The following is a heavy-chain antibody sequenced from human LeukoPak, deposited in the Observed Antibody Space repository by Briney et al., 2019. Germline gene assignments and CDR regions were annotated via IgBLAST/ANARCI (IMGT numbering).Heavy chain of an antibody. J-gene: IGHJ3*02. CDR2: IKQDGSEK. CDR3: ARVAVGAHDAFDI. Sequence: GGSLRLSCAASGFTFSSYWMSWVRQAPGKGLEWVANIKQDGSEKYYVDSVKGRFTISRDNAKNSLYLQMNSLKTEDTAVYYCARVAVGAHDAFDIWGQGTMVTVSS. CDR1: GFTFSSYW. D-gene: IGHD1-26*01. V-gene: IGHV3-7*03.